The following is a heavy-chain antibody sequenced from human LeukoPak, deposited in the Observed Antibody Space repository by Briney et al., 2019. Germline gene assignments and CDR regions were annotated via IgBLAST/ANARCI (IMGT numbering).Heavy chain of an antibody. V-gene: IGHV4-61*01. CDR3: ARAFYPGYYSYMAV. D-gene: IGHD3-3*02. CDR1: GGSISSGSYY. CDR2: IYYSGST. J-gene: IGHJ6*03. Sequence: TSETLSLTCTVSGGSISSGSYYWSWIRQPPGKGLEWIGYIYYSGSTNYNPSLKSRVTISVDTSKNQFSLKLSSVTAADTAVYYCARAFYPGYYSYMAVWGKGTTVTVSS.